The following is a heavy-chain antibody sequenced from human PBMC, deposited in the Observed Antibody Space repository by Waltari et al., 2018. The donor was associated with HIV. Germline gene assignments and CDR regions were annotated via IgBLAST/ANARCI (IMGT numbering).Heavy chain of an antibody. CDR3: ARGVGSNGRDWYDP. CDR1: GYTFTNHD. J-gene: IGHJ5*02. Sequence: QVQLVQSGAEVKKPGASVKVSCKASGYTFTNHDINWVRQAPGQGLEGMGWMNSHSGHSDSAPKFQGRVTMTRYTSISTAYMELGSLRSEDTAVYYCARGVGSNGRDWYDPWGQGTLVTVSS. D-gene: IGHD1-26*01. V-gene: IGHV1-8*01. CDR2: MNSHSGHS.